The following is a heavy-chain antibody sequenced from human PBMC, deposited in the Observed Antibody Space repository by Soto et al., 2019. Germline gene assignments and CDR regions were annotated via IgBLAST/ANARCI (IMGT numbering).Heavy chain of an antibody. CDR3: ASAAVTGTAGLDF. CDR1: GYTFSGFY. CDR2: INPNSGGT. V-gene: IGHV1-2*02. J-gene: IGHJ4*02. D-gene: IGHD6-19*01. Sequence: ASVKVSCKASGYTFSGFYMHWVRQAPGQGLEWMGWINPNSGGTKSAEKFQGRVTMTRDTSISTAYMELSRLASDDTAVYYCASAAVTGTAGLDFWGQGTQVTAPQ.